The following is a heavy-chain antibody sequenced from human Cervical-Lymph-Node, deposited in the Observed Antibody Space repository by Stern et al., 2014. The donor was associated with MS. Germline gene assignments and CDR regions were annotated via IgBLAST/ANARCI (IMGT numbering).Heavy chain of an antibody. CDR1: GYIFTAYY. D-gene: IGHD4-17*01. CDR3: ARSITVTPLEY. Sequence: VQLVESGAEVKKPGASVKVSCKASGYIFTAYYIHWVRQAPGKGLAWMGRRNPSSGHTYFAQRFQGRVTLTRNPSITTAYLELTKLASDDTAIYYCARSITVTPLEYWGQGTLVTVSS. CDR2: RNPSSGHT. V-gene: IGHV1-2*06. J-gene: IGHJ4*02.